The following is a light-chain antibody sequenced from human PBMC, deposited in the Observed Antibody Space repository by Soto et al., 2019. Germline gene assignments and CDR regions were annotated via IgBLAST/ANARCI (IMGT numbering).Light chain of an antibody. CDR2: DVS. V-gene: IGLV2-14*03. CDR3: DSYTANSTRL. J-gene: IGLJ1*01. Sequence: QSVLTQPASVSGSPGQSITISCTGTSSDVGGYNYVSWYRHHPGKAPKLLIYDVSNRPSGVSIRFSGSKSGNTASLTISGLQAEDEADYYCDSYTANSTRLFGTGTKLTVL. CDR1: SSDVGGYNY.